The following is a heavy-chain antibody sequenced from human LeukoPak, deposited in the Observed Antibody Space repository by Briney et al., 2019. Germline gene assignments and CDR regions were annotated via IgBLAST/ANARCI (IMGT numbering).Heavy chain of an antibody. J-gene: IGHJ5*02. Sequence: SETLSLTCTVSGYSISSPYYGAWIRQPPGKGLEWIGSIYHSGDTYYNPSLRSRVTISVDTSKNQFSLKLSSVTAADTPVYYCARSYDSSGYYQYNWFDPWGQGTLVTVSS. CDR2: IYHSGDT. V-gene: IGHV4-38-2*02. CDR3: ARSYDSSGYYQYNWFDP. CDR1: GYSISSPYY. D-gene: IGHD3-22*01.